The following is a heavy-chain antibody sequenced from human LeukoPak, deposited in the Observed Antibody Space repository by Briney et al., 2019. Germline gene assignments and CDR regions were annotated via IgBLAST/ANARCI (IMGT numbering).Heavy chain of an antibody. D-gene: IGHD6-6*01. J-gene: IGHJ5*02. CDR3: ARFPYSNSSESYWFDP. V-gene: IGHV4-4*07. Sequence: SETLSLTCTVSGGSISSYYWSWIRQPAGKGLEWIGRIYTSGSTNYNPSLKSRVTMSVDTSKNQFSLKLSSVTAADTAVYYCARFPYSNSSESYWFDPWGQGTLVTVSS. CDR2: IYTSGST. CDR1: GGSISSYY.